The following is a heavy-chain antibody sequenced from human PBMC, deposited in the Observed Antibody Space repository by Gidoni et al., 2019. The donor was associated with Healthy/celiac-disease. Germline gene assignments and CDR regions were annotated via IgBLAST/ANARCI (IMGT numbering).Heavy chain of an antibody. CDR3: AKEVRKVAAYKY. Sequence: EVQLLASGGGLVQPGGSLRLACAASGFTFSSYAMSWVLQAPGKGLEWVSAISGSGGSTYYADSVKGRFTISRDNSKNTLYLQMNSLRAEYTAVYYCAKEVRKVAAYKYWGQGTLVTVSS. CDR2: ISGSGGST. J-gene: IGHJ4*02. D-gene: IGHD1-1*01. V-gene: IGHV3-23*01. CDR1: GFTFSSYA.